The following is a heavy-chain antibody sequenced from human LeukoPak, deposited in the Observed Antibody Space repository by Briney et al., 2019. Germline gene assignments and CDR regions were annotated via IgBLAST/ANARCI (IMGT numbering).Heavy chain of an antibody. Sequence: GGSLRLSCAASGFTFSSYWMHWVRQAPGKGLLWVSRINSGGTTTSYADSVMGRFTISRDNAKNTLYLQMNSLRAEDTAVYYCARVGDYYGDYVRFDSWGQETQVTVSS. V-gene: IGHV3-74*01. D-gene: IGHD4-17*01. CDR3: ARVGDYYGDYVRFDS. CDR1: GFTFSSYW. J-gene: IGHJ4*02. CDR2: INSGGTTT.